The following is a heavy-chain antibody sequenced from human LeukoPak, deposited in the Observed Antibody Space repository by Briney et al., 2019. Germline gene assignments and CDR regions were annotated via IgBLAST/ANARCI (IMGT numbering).Heavy chain of an antibody. D-gene: IGHD5-18*01. CDR3: ARGGKLEPTAMAS. CDR2: ISRGGSTI. V-gene: IGHV3-48*03. Sequence: GGSLRLSCAASGFSFSSYEMNWVRQAPGKGLEWVSYISRGGSTIYYADSVKGRFTISRDNAKNMLYLQINSLRVEDTAIYHCARGGKLEPTAMASWGQGSPVVVAS. J-gene: IGHJ5*02. CDR1: GFSFSSYE.